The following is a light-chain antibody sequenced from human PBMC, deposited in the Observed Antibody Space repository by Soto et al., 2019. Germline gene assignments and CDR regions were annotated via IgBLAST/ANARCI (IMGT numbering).Light chain of an antibody. V-gene: IGLV2-14*01. CDR2: DVS. J-gene: IGLJ1*01. Sequence: QSALTQPASVSGSPGQSITISCTGTSSDVGGYNYVSWYQQHPGKVPKVMVYDVSNRPSGVSNRFSGSKSGNTASLTISGLQAEDEADYYCSSYTSSSIDVFGTGTKVTVL. CDR1: SSDVGGYNY. CDR3: SSYTSSSIDV.